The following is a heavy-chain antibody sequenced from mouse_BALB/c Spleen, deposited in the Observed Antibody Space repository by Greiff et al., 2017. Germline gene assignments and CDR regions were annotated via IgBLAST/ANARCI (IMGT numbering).Heavy chain of an antibody. CDR2: ISSGGST. D-gene: IGHD1-1*01. V-gene: IGHV5-6-5*01. CDR1: GFTFSSYA. J-gene: IGHJ3*01. CDR3: ARGTTVGESPFAD. Sequence: EVHLVESGGGLVKPGGSRKLSCAASGFTFSSYAMSWVRQTPEKRLEWVASISSGGSTYYPDSVKGRFTISRDNARNILYLQMSSLRSEDTAMYYCARGTTVGESPFADWGQGTLVTVSA.